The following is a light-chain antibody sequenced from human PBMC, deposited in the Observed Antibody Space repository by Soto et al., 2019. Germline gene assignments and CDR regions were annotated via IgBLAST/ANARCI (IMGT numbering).Light chain of an antibody. Sequence: DIQMTQSPSTLSASVGDRVTITCRASQSISTWLAWYQQKRGKAPKLLIYKASSLESGVPSRFSGSGSGTEFTLTISSLQPDDFATYYCQQYNSYSPTFGQGTTVAIK. V-gene: IGKV1-5*03. CDR3: QQYNSYSPT. CDR2: KAS. J-gene: IGKJ1*01. CDR1: QSISTW.